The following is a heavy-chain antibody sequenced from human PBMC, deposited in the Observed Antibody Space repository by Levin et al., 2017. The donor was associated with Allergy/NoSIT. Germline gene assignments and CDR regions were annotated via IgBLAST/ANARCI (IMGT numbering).Heavy chain of an antibody. J-gene: IGHJ4*02. CDR1: GITFSTYA. CDR3: AGHSTHFDSSGYGYDDY. V-gene: IGHV3-23*01. Sequence: PGGSLRLSCEVSGITFSTYAMTWVRQAPGKGLEWVSTISSDGGTAYYADSVKGRFTISRDNSRNTLYVQLNSLGADDTAVYYCAGHSTHFDSSGYGYDDYWSQGTLVTVSS. D-gene: IGHD5-12*01. CDR2: ISSDGGTA.